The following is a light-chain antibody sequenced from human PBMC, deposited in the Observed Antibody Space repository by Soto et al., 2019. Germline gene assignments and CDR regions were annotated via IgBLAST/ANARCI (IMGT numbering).Light chain of an antibody. CDR1: SSDIGAYNY. J-gene: IGLJ1*01. Sequence: QSALTQSASVSGSPGQSITISCTGTSSDIGAYNYVSWYQQHPGTAPKVMIHDVSNRPSGVSSRFSGSKSGNTASLTISGLQAEDEADYYCSSYTSSNTPYVFGTGTKLTVL. V-gene: IGLV2-14*01. CDR2: DVS. CDR3: SSYTSSNTPYV.